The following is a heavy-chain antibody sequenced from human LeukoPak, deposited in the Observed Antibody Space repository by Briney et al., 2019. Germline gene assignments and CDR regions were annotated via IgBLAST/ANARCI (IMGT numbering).Heavy chain of an antibody. D-gene: IGHD3-22*01. CDR1: GFTFSSYG. Sequence: PGGSLRLSCAASGFTFSSYGMHWVRQAPGKGLEWVAVISYDGSNKYYADSVKGRFTISRDNSKNTLYLQMNSLRAEDTAVYYCAKDKGYYYDSSGYYFDYWSQGTLVTVSS. CDR2: ISYDGSNK. CDR3: AKDKGYYYDSSGYYFDY. V-gene: IGHV3-30*18. J-gene: IGHJ4*02.